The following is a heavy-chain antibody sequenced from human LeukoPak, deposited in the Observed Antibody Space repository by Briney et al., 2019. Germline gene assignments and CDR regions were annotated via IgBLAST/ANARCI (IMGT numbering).Heavy chain of an antibody. CDR1: GFNFSSYR. D-gene: IGHD2-2*01. V-gene: IGHV3-30*18. J-gene: IGHJ4*02. CDR3: AKDPRPQPLV. CDR2: ISYDGSNK. Sequence: PGRSLRLSCAASGFNFSSYRIRWVRQAPGKGLEWVAVISYDGSNKYYADSVKGRFTISRDNSKNTLYLQMNSLRAEDTAVYYCAKDPRPQPLVWGQGTLVTVSS.